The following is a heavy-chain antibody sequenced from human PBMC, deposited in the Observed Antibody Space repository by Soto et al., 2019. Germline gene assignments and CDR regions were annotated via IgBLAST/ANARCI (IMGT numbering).Heavy chain of an antibody. Sequence: TLEILSLTCTVSGRSIISSSYYWGWIRQTPGKGQERIGSIYYSESTYYNQSLKSRVTISVDTSKNKLSLKLCSVTAADPAVYFCAGHSDGSGSYYNSDNYYYQGVGVWGQGTTVTVSS. CDR3: AGHSDGSGSYYNSDNYYYQGVGV. CDR1: GRSIISSSYY. V-gene: IGHV4-39*01. CDR2: IYYSEST. J-gene: IGHJ6*02. D-gene: IGHD3-10*01.